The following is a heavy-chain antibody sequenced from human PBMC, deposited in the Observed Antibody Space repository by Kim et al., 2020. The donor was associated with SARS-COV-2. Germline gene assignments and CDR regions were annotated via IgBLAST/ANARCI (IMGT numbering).Heavy chain of an antibody. V-gene: IGHV3-7*01. J-gene: IGHJ2*01. Sequence: GGSLRLSCAASEFTFSSYWMSWVRQAPGKGLEWVAKIKQDGSENYYVDSVRGRLTISRDNANNALFLQMNSLRAEDTATYYCARGGSMQFALWGRGTLVT. D-gene: IGHD2-8*01. CDR3: ARGGSMQFAL. CDR1: EFTFSSYW. CDR2: IKQDGSEN.